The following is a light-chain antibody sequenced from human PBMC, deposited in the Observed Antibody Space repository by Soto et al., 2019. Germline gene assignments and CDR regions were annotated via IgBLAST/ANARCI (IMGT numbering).Light chain of an antibody. CDR1: QSVSSY. CDR2: DAS. Sequence: EIVFTQSPATLSLSPGERATLSCRASQSVSSYLAWYQQKPGQAPRLLIYDASNRATGIPARFSGSGSGTDFTLTISRLEPEDFAVYYCQQYASSPRTFGQGTKVYIK. V-gene: IGKV3-20*01. CDR3: QQYASSPRT. J-gene: IGKJ1*01.